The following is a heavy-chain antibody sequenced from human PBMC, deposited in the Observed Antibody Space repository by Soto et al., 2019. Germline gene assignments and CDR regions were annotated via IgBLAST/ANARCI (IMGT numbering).Heavy chain of an antibody. CDR2: VFYSGST. D-gene: IGHD6-19*01. CDR3: ARVPLPSVAVADVYYFDY. CDR1: GGFVRSGRYY. V-gene: IGHV4-61*01. J-gene: IGHJ4*02. Sequence: SETLSLTCTVSGGFVRSGRYYWSWIRQPPGKGLEWIGYVFYSGSTRYNPSLNSRVTISVDTSKNQFSLKLTSVTAADTAMYYCARVPLPSVAVADVYYFDYCGQGTLVTVSS.